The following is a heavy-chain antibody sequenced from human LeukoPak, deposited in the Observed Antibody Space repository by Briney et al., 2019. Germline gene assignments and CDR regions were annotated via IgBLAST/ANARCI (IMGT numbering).Heavy chain of an antibody. V-gene: IGHV1-69*04. CDR2: IIPILGIA. D-gene: IGHD4-17*01. Sequence: SVKVSCKASGGTFSSYAISCVRQAPGQGPEWMERIIPILGIANYAQKFQGRVTITADKSTSTAYMELSSLRSEDTAVYYCARDLGGLTTDYYYGMDVWGQGTTVTVSS. CDR3: ARDLGGLTTDYYYGMDV. CDR1: GGTFSSYA. J-gene: IGHJ6*02.